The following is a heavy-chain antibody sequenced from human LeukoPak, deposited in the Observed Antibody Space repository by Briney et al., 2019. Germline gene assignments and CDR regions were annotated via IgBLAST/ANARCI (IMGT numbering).Heavy chain of an antibody. D-gene: IGHD2-21*02. CDR3: AKDKEYCGGDCYSTYTDY. CDR2: ISGSGGGT. Sequence: PGGSLRLSCAASGFTFSSYAMSWVRQAPGKGLEWVSAISGSGGGTYYADSVKGRFTISRDNSKNTLYLQMNSLRAEDTAVYYCAKDKEYCGGDCYSTYTDYWGQGTLVTVSS. V-gene: IGHV3-23*01. J-gene: IGHJ4*02. CDR1: GFTFSSYA.